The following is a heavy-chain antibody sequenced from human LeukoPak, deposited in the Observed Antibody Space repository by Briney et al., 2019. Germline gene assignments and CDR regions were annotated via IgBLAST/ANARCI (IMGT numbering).Heavy chain of an antibody. CDR2: ISSSSSYI. V-gene: IGHV3-21*01. CDR3: ARDHSGSYPY. J-gene: IGHJ4*02. D-gene: IGHD1-26*01. Sequence: GGSLRLSCAASGFTFSSYSMNWVRQAPGKGLEWVSSISSSSSYIYYADSVKGRFTISRDNAKNSLYPQMNSLRAEDTAVYYCARDHSGSYPYWGQGTLVTVSS. CDR1: GFTFSSYS.